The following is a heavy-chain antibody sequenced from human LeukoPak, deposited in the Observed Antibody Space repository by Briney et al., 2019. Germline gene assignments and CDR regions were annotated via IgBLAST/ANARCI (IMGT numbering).Heavy chain of an antibody. D-gene: IGHD1-26*01. CDR1: GYIFIGYY. V-gene: IGHV1-2*02. J-gene: IGHJ2*01. CDR3: ARLRELLPRHWYFDL. Sequence: ASVKVSCKTSGYIFIGYYMHWVRQAPGQGLEWMGWIDPKSGGTKYAQKFQGRVTMTRDTSISTAYMELSRLRSDDTAVYYCARLRELLPRHWYFDLWGRGTLVTVSS. CDR2: IDPKSGGT.